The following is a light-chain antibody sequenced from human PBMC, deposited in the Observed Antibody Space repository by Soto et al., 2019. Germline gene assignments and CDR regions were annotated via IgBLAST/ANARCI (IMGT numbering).Light chain of an antibody. Sequence: EIVLTQSPGTLSMSPGERTTLSCRASQSLSSSSLAWCHQKPGQXPRLLISGASSRAADIPDRFSGSGSGTDLTITINRLEPEDGEVYDCQQYDSSPRTFGQGTKVDIK. J-gene: IGKJ1*01. CDR3: QQYDSSPRT. V-gene: IGKV3-20*01. CDR2: GAS. CDR1: QSLSSSS.